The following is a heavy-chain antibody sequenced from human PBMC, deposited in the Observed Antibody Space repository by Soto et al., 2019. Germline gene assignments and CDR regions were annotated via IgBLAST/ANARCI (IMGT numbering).Heavy chain of an antibody. CDR1: GDSVSSNNAA. Sequence: QVQLQQSGPGLVKPSQTLSLTCVISGDSVSSNNAAWNWIRQSPSRGLEWLGRTYYRSKWYNDYEVSVNSRIDINPDTSKNQFSLQLNSVSPEDMAMYYCARESYGSGSYDGMDVWGQGTTVTVSS. CDR3: ARESYGSGSYDGMDV. D-gene: IGHD3-10*01. V-gene: IGHV6-1*01. CDR2: TYYRSKWYN. J-gene: IGHJ6*02.